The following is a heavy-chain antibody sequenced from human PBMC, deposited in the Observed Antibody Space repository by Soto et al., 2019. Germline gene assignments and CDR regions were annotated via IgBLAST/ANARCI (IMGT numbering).Heavy chain of an antibody. CDR2: TYYRSKWYN. CDR1: GDSVSSNSAA. D-gene: IGHD4-17*01. Sequence: PSQTLSLTCAISGDSVSSNSAAWNWIRQSPSRGLEWLGRTYYRSKWYNDYTTSVKSRITINPDTSRNQFSLQLNSVTPDYMAVYYCARDSPGYGDYVLFDYWGQGILVTVSS. V-gene: IGHV6-1*01. CDR3: ARDSPGYGDYVLFDY. J-gene: IGHJ4*02.